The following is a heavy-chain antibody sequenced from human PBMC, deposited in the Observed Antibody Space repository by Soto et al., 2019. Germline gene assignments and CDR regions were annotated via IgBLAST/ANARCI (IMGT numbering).Heavy chain of an antibody. CDR3: ARQHSSSPKGWFDP. CDR2: IYYSGST. J-gene: IGHJ5*02. D-gene: IGHD6-13*01. CDR1: GGSISSSSYY. V-gene: IGHV4-39*01. Sequence: SETLSLTCTVSGGSISSSSYYWGWIRQPPGKGLEWIGSIYYSGSTYYNPSPKSRVTISVDTSKNQFSLKLSSVTAADTAVYYCARQHSSSPKGWFDPWGQGTLVTVSS.